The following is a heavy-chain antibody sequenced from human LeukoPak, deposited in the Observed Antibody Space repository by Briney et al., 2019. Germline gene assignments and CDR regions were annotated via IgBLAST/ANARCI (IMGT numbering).Heavy chain of an antibody. J-gene: IGHJ6*03. Sequence: GGSLRLSCTASGFTFGDYAMSRVRQGPGKGLEWVGFIRSKAYGGTTEYAASVKGRFTISRDDSKSIAYLQMNSLKTEDTAVYYCTRVKSYYDFWSGYYRRVDYYYYYMDVWGKGTTVTVSS. CDR2: IRSKAYGGTT. CDR3: TRVKSYYDFWSGYYRRVDYYYYYMDV. V-gene: IGHV3-49*04. CDR1: GFTFGDYA. D-gene: IGHD3-3*01.